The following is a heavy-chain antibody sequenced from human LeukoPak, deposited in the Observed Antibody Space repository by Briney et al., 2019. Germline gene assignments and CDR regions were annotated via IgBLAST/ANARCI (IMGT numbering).Heavy chain of an antibody. D-gene: IGHD4-11*01. CDR3: ARRNSWYDS. V-gene: IGHV1-8*01. CDR2: MNANPGAT. Sequence: GASVKVSCKASGYSFTSYDINWVRQATGQGLEWMGWMNANPGATGYAQKFQGRVTMTRDTSISTAYMELSSLRSEDTAIYYCARRNSWYDSWGQGTLVTVLS. J-gene: IGHJ5*01. CDR1: GYSFTSYD.